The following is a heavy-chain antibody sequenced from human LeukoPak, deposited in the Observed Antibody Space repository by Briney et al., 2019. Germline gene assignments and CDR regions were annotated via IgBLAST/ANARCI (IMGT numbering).Heavy chain of an antibody. CDR1: GYTFTSYD. Sequence: GASVKVSCKASGYTFTSYDINWVRQATGQGLEWMGRMHPNSGNTGYAQKFQGRVTMTRNTSISTAYMELSSLRSEDTAVYYCARGRKGGITIFGVVTPYYFDYWGQGTLVTVSS. CDR3: ARGRKGGITIFGVVTPYYFDY. CDR2: MHPNSGNT. V-gene: IGHV1-8*01. D-gene: IGHD3-3*01. J-gene: IGHJ4*02.